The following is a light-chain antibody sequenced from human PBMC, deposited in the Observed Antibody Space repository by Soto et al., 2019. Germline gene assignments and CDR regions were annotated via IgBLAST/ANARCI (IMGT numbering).Light chain of an antibody. J-gene: IGKJ1*01. CDR3: LQVYSFPRT. CDR1: QDIGMR. Sequence: DIQMTQSPSSVSASIGDRVTITCRASQDIGMRLAWFQQKPGKAPKYLIQAASSLQGGVPSTFSGSGSGTDFTLTINTLHPEDFATYYCLQVYSFPRTFGQGTKVEIK. CDR2: AAS. V-gene: IGKV1-12*01.